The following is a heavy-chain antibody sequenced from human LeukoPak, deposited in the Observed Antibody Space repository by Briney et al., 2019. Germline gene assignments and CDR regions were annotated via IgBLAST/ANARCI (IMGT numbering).Heavy chain of an antibody. J-gene: IGHJ6*03. CDR1: GGSISSSSYY. CDR2: IYYSGST. Sequence: SETLSLTCTVSGGSISSSSYYWGWIRQPPGKGLEWIGSIYYSGSTYYNPSLKSRVTISVDTSKNQFSLKLSSVTAADTAVYYCARVDGYSYGYSYYYYYYMDVWGKGTTVTVSS. D-gene: IGHD5-18*01. V-gene: IGHV4-39*01. CDR3: ARVDGYSYGYSYYYYYYMDV.